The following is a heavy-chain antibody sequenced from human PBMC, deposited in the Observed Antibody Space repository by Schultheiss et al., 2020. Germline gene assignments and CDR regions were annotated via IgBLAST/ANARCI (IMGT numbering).Heavy chain of an antibody. CDR1: GLTFGSYA. V-gene: IGHV3-23*01. J-gene: IGHJ4*02. CDR2: ISGSGDST. CDR3: MRDRDLNIDY. Sequence: GGSLRLSCADSGLTFGSYAMSWLRQAPGKGLEWVSSISGSGDSTYYADSVKGRFTISRDNSRNTLYLQMNSLRADDTAVYYCMRDRDLNIDYWGQGTLVTVSS. D-gene: IGHD1/OR15-1a*01.